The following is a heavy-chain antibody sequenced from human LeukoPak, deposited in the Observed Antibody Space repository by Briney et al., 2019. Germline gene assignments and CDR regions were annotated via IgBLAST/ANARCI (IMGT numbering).Heavy chain of an antibody. CDR1: GYSISSGYY. V-gene: IGHV4-38-2*02. J-gene: IGHJ4*02. Sequence: SETLSLTCTVSGYSISSGYYWGWIRQPPGKGLEWIGSIFHSGSTYSNPSLKSRVTMSVDTSKNQFSLKLSSVTAADTAVYYCARETLDYYGSGSFGNWGQGTLVTVSS. D-gene: IGHD3-10*01. CDR3: ARETLDYYGSGSFGN. CDR2: IFHSGST.